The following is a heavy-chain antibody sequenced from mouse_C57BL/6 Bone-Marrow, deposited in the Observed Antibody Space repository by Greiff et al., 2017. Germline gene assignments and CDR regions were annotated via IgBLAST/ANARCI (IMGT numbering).Heavy chain of an antibody. CDR1: GYTFTSYW. D-gene: IGHD2-3*01. J-gene: IGHJ3*01. CDR3: ARENYDGYYGAY. Sequence: VQLQQPGAELVMPGASVKLSCKASGYTFTSYWMHWVKQRPGQGLEWIGEIDPSDSYTNYNQKFKGKSTLTVDKSSSPAYMQLSSLTSEDSAVYYCARENYDGYYGAYWGQGTLVTVSA. CDR2: IDPSDSYT. V-gene: IGHV1-69*01.